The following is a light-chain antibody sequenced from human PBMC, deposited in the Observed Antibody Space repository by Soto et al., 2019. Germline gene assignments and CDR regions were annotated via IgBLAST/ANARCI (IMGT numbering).Light chain of an antibody. CDR1: QSVSSY. CDR2: DAS. J-gene: IGKJ3*01. V-gene: IGKV3-11*01. CDR3: QQRGNWPLFT. Sequence: EIVLTQSPATLSLSPGERATLSCRACQSVSSYLAWYQQKPGQAPRLLIYDASNRAIGIPARFSGSGSGTDFTLTISSLESEDFAVYYCQQRGNWPLFTFGPGTKVDIK.